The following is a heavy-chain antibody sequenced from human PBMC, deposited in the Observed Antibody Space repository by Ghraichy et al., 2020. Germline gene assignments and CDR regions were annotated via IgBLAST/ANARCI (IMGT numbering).Heavy chain of an antibody. Sequence: SETLSLTCTVSGGSVSSGSYYWSWIRQPPGKGLEWIGYIYYGGSTNYNPSLKSRVTLSEDTSKNQFSLKLSSVTAADTALYYCAGGYCSSTSCYLGYHFYGMDVWGQGTTVTVS. J-gene: IGHJ6*02. CDR1: GGSVSSGSYY. CDR3: AGGYCSSTSCYLGYHFYGMDV. D-gene: IGHD2-2*01. V-gene: IGHV4-61*01. CDR2: IYYGGST.